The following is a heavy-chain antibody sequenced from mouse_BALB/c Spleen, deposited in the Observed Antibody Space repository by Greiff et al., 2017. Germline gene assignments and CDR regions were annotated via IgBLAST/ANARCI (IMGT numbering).Heavy chain of an antibody. J-gene: IGHJ4*01. Sequence: EVKLVESGGGLVKPGGSLKLSCAASGFTFSSYAMSWVRQTPEKRLEWVATISSGGSYTYYPDSVKGRFTISRDNAKNTLYLQMSSLRSEDTAMYYCARPYGSSYDYYAMDYWGQGTSVTVSS. V-gene: IGHV5-9-3*01. CDR2: ISSGGSYT. CDR1: GFTFSSYA. D-gene: IGHD1-1*01. CDR3: ARPYGSSYDYYAMDY.